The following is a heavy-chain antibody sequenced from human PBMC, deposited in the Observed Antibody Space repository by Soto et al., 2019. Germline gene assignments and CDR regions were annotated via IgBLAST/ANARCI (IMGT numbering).Heavy chain of an antibody. CDR2: ISSSSSYI. CDR1: GFTFSSYS. V-gene: IGHV3-21*01. J-gene: IGHJ5*02. D-gene: IGHD4-17*01. Sequence: GGSLRLSCAASGFTFSSYSMNWVRQAPGKGLEWVSSISSSSSYIYYADSVKGRFTISRDNAKNSLYLQMNSLRAEDTAVYYCARDHRNYGTSNWFDPWGQGTLVTVSS. CDR3: ARDHRNYGTSNWFDP.